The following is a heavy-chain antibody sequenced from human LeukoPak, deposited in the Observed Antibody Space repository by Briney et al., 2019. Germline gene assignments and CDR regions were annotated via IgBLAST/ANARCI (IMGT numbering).Heavy chain of an antibody. J-gene: IGHJ4*02. CDR3: ARGRGFGELWYSDY. CDR2: INPSGGST. D-gene: IGHD3-10*01. Sequence: ASVKVSCKASGYTFTSYYMHWVRQAPGQGLEWMGIINPSGGSTSYAQKFQGRVTMTRNTSISTAYMELSSPRSEDTAVYYCARGRGFGELWYSDYWGQGTLVTVSS. CDR1: GYTFTSYY. V-gene: IGHV1-46*01.